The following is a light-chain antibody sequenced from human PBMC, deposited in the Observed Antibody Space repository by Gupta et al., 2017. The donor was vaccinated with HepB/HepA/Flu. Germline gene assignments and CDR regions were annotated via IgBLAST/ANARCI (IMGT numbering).Light chain of an antibody. V-gene: IGLV2-8*01. J-gene: IGLJ3*02. CDR3: SSNAGSNNLV. CDR2: EVS. CDR1: SSDIGGYNY. Sequence: QSAPTQPPSASGSPGPSVTISCTGTSSDIGGYNYVSWYQQYPGKAPKLLIYEVSKRPSGVPDRFSGSKSGNTASLTVSGLQAEDEAHYYCSSNAGSNNLVFGGGTELTVL.